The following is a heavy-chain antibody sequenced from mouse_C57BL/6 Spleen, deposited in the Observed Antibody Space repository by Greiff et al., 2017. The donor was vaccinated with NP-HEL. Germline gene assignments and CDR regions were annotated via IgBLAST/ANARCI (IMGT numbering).Heavy chain of an antibody. Sequence: EVQLQQSGPELVKPGDSVKISCKASGYSFTGYFMNWVMQSHGKSLEWIGRINPYNGDTFYNQKFKGKATLTVDKSSSTAHMELRSLTSEDSAVYYCARGGSSLYYFDYWGQGTTLTVSS. CDR1: GYSFTGYF. D-gene: IGHD1-1*01. J-gene: IGHJ2*01. V-gene: IGHV1-20*01. CDR2: INPYNGDT. CDR3: ARGGSSLYYFDY.